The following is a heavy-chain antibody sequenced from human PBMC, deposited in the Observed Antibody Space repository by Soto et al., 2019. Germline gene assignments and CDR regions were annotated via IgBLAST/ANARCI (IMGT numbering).Heavy chain of an antibody. V-gene: IGHV4-39*01. Sequence: QLQLQESGPGLVKPSETLSLTCNASGGSITSSGSAWGWIRQSPGKGLEWIGTIDYSGNIYYIPSLKSPIAVSVDTSKTQIALKLSAVTDADAAVYYCARHIHPQCFEYYFDSWGQGTLVTVSS. CDR2: IDYSGNI. J-gene: IGHJ4*02. CDR1: GGSITSSGSA. CDR3: ARHIHPQCFEYYFDS. D-gene: IGHD3-10*02.